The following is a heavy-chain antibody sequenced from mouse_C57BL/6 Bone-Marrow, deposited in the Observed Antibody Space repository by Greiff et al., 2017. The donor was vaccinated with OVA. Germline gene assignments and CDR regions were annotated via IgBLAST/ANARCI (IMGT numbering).Heavy chain of an antibody. V-gene: IGHV7-3*01. CDR1: GFTFTDYY. CDR3: ARRGDYDYDVWFAY. J-gene: IGHJ3*01. D-gene: IGHD2-4*01. Sequence: EVQRVESGGGLVQPGGSLSLSCAASGFTFTDYYMSWVRQPPGKALEWLGFIRNKANGYTTEYSASVKGRFTISRDNSQSILYLQMNALRAEDSATYYCARRGDYDYDVWFAYWGQGTLVTVSA. CDR2: IRNKANGYTT.